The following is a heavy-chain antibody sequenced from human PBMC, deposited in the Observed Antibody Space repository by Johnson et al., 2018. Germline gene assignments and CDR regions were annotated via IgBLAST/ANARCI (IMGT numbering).Heavy chain of an antibody. Sequence: EVQLLESGGGLVQPGGSLRLSCAASGFAFGSYAMSWVRQAPGRGLDWVSSMSGSAGRTYYADSVKGRFTISSDHSKNSRYLQMNSLRVEDTALYYCAKGGREIGYNSSGNYYHYYGMDVWGQGTTVTVSS. D-gene: IGHD3-22*01. J-gene: IGHJ6*02. CDR2: MSGSAGRT. CDR1: GFAFGSYA. CDR3: AKGGREIGYNSSGNYYHYYGMDV. V-gene: IGHV3-23*01.